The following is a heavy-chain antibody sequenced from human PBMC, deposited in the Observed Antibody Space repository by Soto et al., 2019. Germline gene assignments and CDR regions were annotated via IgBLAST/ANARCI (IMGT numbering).Heavy chain of an antibody. V-gene: IGHV2-5*02. CDR2: IYWDDDK. D-gene: IGHD4-17*01. Sequence: QITLKESGPTLVRPAQTLTLTCDFSGFSLSTYHMGVAWIRQPPGKALEWLALIYWDDDKRYSPSLKDRRAIFKDTSSNQVVLTITNIDPGDSATYFCAHAGDYDLLTFDHWGPGTLVTVSS. CDR1: GFSLSTYHMG. J-gene: IGHJ4*02. CDR3: AHAGDYDLLTFDH.